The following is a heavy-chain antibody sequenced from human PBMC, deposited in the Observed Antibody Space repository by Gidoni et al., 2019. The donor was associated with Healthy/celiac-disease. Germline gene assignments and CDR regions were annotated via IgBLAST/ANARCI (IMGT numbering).Heavy chain of an antibody. Sequence: EVQLLEAGGGLVQPGGSLSLSCAASGFTFSSYAMSSVRQAPGKGLVWVSAISGSGGSTYYADSVKGRFTISRDNSKNTLYLQMNSLRAEDTAVYYCAKDSSGWYADYWGQGTLVTVSS. V-gene: IGHV3-23*01. CDR2: ISGSGGST. CDR1: GFTFSSYA. J-gene: IGHJ4*02. CDR3: AKDSSGWYADY. D-gene: IGHD6-19*01.